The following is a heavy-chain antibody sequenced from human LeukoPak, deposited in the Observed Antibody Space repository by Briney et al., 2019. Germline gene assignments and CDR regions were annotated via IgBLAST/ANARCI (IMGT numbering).Heavy chain of an antibody. D-gene: IGHD1-26*01. J-gene: IGHJ3*02. CDR2: INPNSGGT. Sequence: ASVKVSCKSSGYTFTGYYMHWVRQAPGQGLGWMGWINPNSGGTNYAQKFQGRVTMARDTSISTAYMELSRLRSDDTAVYYCASSSRAQDAFGIWGQGTMVTVSS. V-gene: IGHV1-2*02. CDR1: GYTFTGYY. CDR3: ASSSRAQDAFGI.